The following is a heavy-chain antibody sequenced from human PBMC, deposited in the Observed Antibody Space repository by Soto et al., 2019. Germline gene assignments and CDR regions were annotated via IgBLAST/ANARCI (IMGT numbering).Heavy chain of an antibody. J-gene: IGHJ3*02. CDR1: GYTFTSYD. CDR3: ARGRSSSWLDAFDI. D-gene: IGHD6-13*01. V-gene: IGHV1-8*01. CDR2: MNPNSGNT. Sequence: AASVKVSCKASGYTFTSYDINWVRQATGQGLEWMGWMNPNSGNTGYAQKFQGRVTMTRNTSISTAYMELSSLRSEDTAVYYCARGRSSSWLDAFDIWGQGTMVTVSS.